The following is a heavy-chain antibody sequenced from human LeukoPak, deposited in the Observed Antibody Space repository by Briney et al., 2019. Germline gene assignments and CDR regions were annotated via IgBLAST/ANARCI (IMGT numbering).Heavy chain of an antibody. Sequence: PGGSLRLSCAASGFTFSNYWMTWVRQAPGKGLELVANIKQDGSEKYYVDSVKGRFTISRDNAKNSLYLQMHTLRAEDTAVYYCAGDGVGVLPGDAFDIWSQGTMVTVSS. D-gene: IGHD1-26*01. J-gene: IGHJ3*02. CDR3: AGDGVGVLPGDAFDI. CDR2: IKQDGSEK. CDR1: GFTFSNYW. V-gene: IGHV3-7*01.